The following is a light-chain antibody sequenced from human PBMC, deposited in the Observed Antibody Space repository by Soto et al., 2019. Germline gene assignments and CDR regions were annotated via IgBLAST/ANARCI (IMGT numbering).Light chain of an antibody. CDR2: AVS. CDR1: TSDVGDYNF. J-gene: IGLJ2*01. CDR3: SSYTSTSTLVV. V-gene: IGLV2-14*03. Sequence: QSVLTQPASVSGSRGQSITISCTGSTSDVGDYNFVSWYQQHPGKAPKLMISAVSNRPSGVSNRFSGSKSGNTASLTISGLQAEDEADYYCSSYTSTSTLVVFGGGTKLTVL.